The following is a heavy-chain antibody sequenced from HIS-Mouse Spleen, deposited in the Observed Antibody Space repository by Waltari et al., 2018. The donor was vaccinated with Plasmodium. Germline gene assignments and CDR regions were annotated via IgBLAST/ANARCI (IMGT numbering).Heavy chain of an antibody. CDR1: GGSFSGYY. V-gene: IGHV4-34*01. J-gene: IGHJ2*01. CDR2: IKHNGST. CDR3: ARVTSSGVYWYFDL. Sequence: QVQLQQWGAGLLKPSETLSLTCAVYGGSFSGYYWSWIRQPPGKGLEWIGEIKHNGSTNYNPALKSRVTISVDTSKNQFSLKLSSVTAADTAVYYCARVTSSGVYWYFDLWGRGTLVTVSS. D-gene: IGHD3-3*01.